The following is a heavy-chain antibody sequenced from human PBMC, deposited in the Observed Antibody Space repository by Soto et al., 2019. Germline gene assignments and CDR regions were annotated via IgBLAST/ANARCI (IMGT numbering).Heavy chain of an antibody. D-gene: IGHD5-12*01. V-gene: IGHV5-51*01. J-gene: IGHJ4*02. Sequence: ESLKISWKASGYEFARTWIGWVRQLPGKGLDWLGIIYPGDSETRYSPSFRGQVTFSVDMSISTAYLQWSSLKTSDIAIYYCARLVGAYDSYFDHWGQGTRVTVSS. CDR3: ARLVGAYDSYFDH. CDR1: GYEFARTW. CDR2: IYPGDSET.